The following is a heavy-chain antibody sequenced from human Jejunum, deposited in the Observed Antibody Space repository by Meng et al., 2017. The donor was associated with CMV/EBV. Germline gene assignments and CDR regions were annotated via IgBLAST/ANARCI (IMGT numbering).Heavy chain of an antibody. D-gene: IGHD6-19*01. Sequence: LREWGPGLVKPSETLPLTCTVSGGSISNYYWSWIRQPAGKGLEYIGRIYSSGTTKYNPSLNSRVTMSVDTSKNQFSLKVRSVTAADTAVYLCARHEVVGTAIFDYWGQGTLVTVSS. J-gene: IGHJ4*02. CDR2: IYSSGTT. V-gene: IGHV4-4*07. CDR3: ARHEVVGTAIFDY. CDR1: GGSISNYY.